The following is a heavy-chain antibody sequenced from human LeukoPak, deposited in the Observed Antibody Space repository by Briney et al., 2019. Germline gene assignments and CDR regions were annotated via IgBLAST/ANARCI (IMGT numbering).Heavy chain of an antibody. CDR2: ISASNSNT. V-gene: IGHV1-18*01. CDR3: ARDRSEFGDYGGF. Sequence: ASVKVSCKASGYTFTTYGISWVRQAPGQGLEWMGWISASNSNTKYAQNLQGRVTMTTDTFTSTAYMELRSLRSDDTAVYYCARDRSEFGDYGGFWGQGTRVTVSS. D-gene: IGHD4-17*01. CDR1: GYTFTTYG. J-gene: IGHJ4*02.